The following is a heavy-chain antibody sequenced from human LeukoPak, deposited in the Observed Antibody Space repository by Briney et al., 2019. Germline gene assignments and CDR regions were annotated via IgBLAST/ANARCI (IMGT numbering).Heavy chain of an antibody. V-gene: IGHV3-48*02. CDR2: ISSSSSTI. CDR1: GFTFSSYS. Sequence: GGSLRLSCAASGFTFSSYSMNWVRQAPGKGLEWVSYISSSSSTIFYADSVKGRFTISRDHAKNSLYLQMNSVRDEHTAVYYCAREFRGYFDYWGQGTLVTVSS. J-gene: IGHJ4*02. CDR3: AREFRGYFDY. D-gene: IGHD3-10*01.